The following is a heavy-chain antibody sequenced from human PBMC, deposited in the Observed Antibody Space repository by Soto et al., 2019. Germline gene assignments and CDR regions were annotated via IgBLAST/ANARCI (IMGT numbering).Heavy chain of an antibody. J-gene: IGHJ6*02. CDR1: GFTFRDYY. CDR2: ISSSGSTI. D-gene: IGHD3-10*01. CDR3: ARDPGITMVRGVTITVRYYYGMDV. V-gene: IGHV3-11*01. Sequence: PGGSLRLSCAASGFTFRDYYMSWSRQAPGKGLEWGTYISSSGSTIYYADSVKGRFTISRDNAKNSLYLQMNSRRAEDTAVYYCARDPGITMVRGVTITVRYYYGMDVWGQGTTVTVSS.